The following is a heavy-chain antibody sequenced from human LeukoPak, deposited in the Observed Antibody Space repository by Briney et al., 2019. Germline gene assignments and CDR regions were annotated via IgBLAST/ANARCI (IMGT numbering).Heavy chain of an antibody. Sequence: PSETLSLTCTVSGGSISSSSYYWSWIRQPPGKGLEWIGEINHSGSTNYNPSLKSRVTISLDTSKNQFSLKLSSVTAADTAVYYCARGLGRARPRFDYWGQGTLVTVSS. CDR2: INHSGST. CDR1: GGSISSSSYY. V-gene: IGHV4-39*07. J-gene: IGHJ4*02. CDR3: ARGLGRARPRFDY. D-gene: IGHD6-6*01.